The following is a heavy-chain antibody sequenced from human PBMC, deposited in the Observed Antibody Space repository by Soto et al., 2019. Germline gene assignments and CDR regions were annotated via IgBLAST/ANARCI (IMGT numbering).Heavy chain of an antibody. CDR3: AGRIQLWFRLSDY. CDR2: ISGSGGST. J-gene: IGHJ4*02. D-gene: IGHD5-18*01. Sequence: PGGSLRLSCAASGFTFISYGMHWVRQAPGKGLEWVSAISGSGGSTYYADSVKGRFTISRDNSKNTLYLQMNSLRAEDTAVYYCAGRIQLWFRLSDYWGRGTLVXVSS. CDR1: GFTFISYG. V-gene: IGHV3-23*01.